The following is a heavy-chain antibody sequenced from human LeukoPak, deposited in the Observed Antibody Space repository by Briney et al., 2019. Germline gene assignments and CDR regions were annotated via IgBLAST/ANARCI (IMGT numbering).Heavy chain of an antibody. CDR1: GFTFSSYE. V-gene: IGHV3-48*03. Sequence: GGSLRLSCAASGFTFSSYEMNWVRQAPGKGLEWVSYISSSGSTIYYADSVKGRFTISRDNSKNTLYLQMNSLRAEDTAVYYCAREGTYRVVVVPKNPPGEYCSDYWGQGTLVTVSS. J-gene: IGHJ4*02. D-gene: IGHD3-22*01. CDR3: AREGTYRVVVVPKNPPGEYCSDY. CDR2: ISSSGSTI.